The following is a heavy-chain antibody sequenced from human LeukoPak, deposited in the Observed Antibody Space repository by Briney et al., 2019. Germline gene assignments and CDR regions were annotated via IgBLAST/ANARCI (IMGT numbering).Heavy chain of an antibody. J-gene: IGHJ6*02. D-gene: IGHD5-24*01. CDR3: AREMAAGTYYYYGVDV. V-gene: IGHV3-30-3*01. CDR1: GFTFSSYA. Sequence: GGSLRLSCAASGFTFSSYAMHWVRQAPGKGLEWVAVISYDGSNKYYADSVKGRFTISRDNSKNTLYLQMNSLRAEDTAVYYCAREMAAGTYYYYGVDVWGQGTTVTVSS. CDR2: ISYDGSNK.